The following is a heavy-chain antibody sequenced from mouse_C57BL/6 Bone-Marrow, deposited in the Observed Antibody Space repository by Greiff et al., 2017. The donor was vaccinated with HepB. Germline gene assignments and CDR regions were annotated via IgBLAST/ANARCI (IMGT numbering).Heavy chain of an antibody. J-gene: IGHJ3*01. CDR2: ISDGGSYT. Sequence: EVMLVESGGGLVKPGGSLKLSCAASGFTFSSYAMSWVRQTPEKRLEWVATISDGGSYTYYPDNVKGRFTISRDNAKNNLYLQMSHLKSEDTAMYYCARALSCFAYWGQGTLVTVSA. D-gene: IGHD6-1*01. V-gene: IGHV5-4*03. CDR3: ARALSCFAY. CDR1: GFTFSSYA.